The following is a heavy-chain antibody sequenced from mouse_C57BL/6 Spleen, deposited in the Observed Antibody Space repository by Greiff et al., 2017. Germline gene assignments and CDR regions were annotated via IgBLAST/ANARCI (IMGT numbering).Heavy chain of an antibody. CDR3: EATLYYRNYVYAMHN. CDR2: INPNNGGT. V-gene: IGHV1-26*01. D-gene: IGHD2-1*01. Sequence: EVQLQQSGPELVKPGASVKISCKASGYTFTDSYMNWVKQSHGKSLEWIGDINPNNGGTSYNKKFQGKAPSTVDKSSSTAYMELRSLTSEDSAVYYCEATLYYRNYVYAMHNWGQGTS. J-gene: IGHJ4*01. CDR1: GYTFTDSY.